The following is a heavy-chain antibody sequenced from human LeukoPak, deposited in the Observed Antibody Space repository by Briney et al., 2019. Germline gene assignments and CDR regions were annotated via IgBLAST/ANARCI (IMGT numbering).Heavy chain of an antibody. CDR3: ARDVAEGGGELDY. CDR2: TYYRSKWYN. Sequence: SQTLSLTRAISGDSVSSNSAAWNWIRQSPSRGLEWLGRTYYRSKWYNGYAVSVKSRITINPDTSKNQFSLQLNSVTPEDTAVYYCARDVAEGGGELDYWGQGTLVTVSS. CDR1: GDSVSSNSAA. V-gene: IGHV6-1*01. D-gene: IGHD3-16*01. J-gene: IGHJ4*02.